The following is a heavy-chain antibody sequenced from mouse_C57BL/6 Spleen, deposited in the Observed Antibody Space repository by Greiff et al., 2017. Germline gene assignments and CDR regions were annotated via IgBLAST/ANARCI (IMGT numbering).Heavy chain of an antibody. D-gene: IGHD1-1*01. V-gene: IGHV5-9*01. CDR3: ARDGSSYDGYFDV. CDR2: ISGGGGNT. J-gene: IGHJ1*03. Sequence: VQLKESGGGLVKPGGSLKLSCAASGFTFSSYTMSWVRQTPEKRLEWVATISGGGGNTYYPDSVKGRFTISRDNAKNTLYLQMSSLRSEDTALYYCARDGSSYDGYFDVWGTGTTVTVSS. CDR1: GFTFSSYT.